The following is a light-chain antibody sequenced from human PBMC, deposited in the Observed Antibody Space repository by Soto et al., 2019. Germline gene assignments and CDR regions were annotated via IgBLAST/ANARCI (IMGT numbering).Light chain of an antibody. V-gene: IGKV3-11*01. CDR1: QSVSSY. CDR3: QQRSTWPLT. CDR2: DAS. Sequence: EIVLTQSPATLSLSPGERATLSCRASQSVSSYLAWYQQKPGQAPRLLIYDASNRATGIPARFSGSGSGTAFTLTISSREPEDFSVYYCQQRSTWPLTFGQGTRLEIK. J-gene: IGKJ5*01.